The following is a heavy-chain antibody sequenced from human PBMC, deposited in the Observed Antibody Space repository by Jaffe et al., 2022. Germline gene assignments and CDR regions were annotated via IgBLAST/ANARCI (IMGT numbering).Heavy chain of an antibody. CDR2: IYSGGST. J-gene: IGHJ2*01. CDR1: GFTVSSNY. Sequence: EVQLVETGGGLIQPGGSLRLSCAASGFTVSSNYMSWVRQAPGKGLEWVSVIYSGGSTYYADSVKGRFTISRDNSKNTLYLQMNSLRAEDTAVYYCARSRGATVTTFGGYFDLWGRGTLVTVSS. V-gene: IGHV3-53*02. CDR3: ARSRGATVTTFGGYFDL. D-gene: IGHD4-17*01.